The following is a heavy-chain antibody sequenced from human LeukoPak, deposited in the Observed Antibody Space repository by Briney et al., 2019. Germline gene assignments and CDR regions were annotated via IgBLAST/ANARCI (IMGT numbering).Heavy chain of an antibody. CDR3: ATGVRSGFDY. CDR1: GYTLTELS. J-gene: IGHJ4*02. CDR2: FDPEDGET. Sequence: ASVKVSCMVSGYTLTELSMHWVRQAPGKGLEWMGGFDPEDGETIYAQKFQGRVTMTEDTSTDTAYMELSSLRSADTAVYYCATGVRSGFDYWGQGTLVTVSS. V-gene: IGHV1-24*01. D-gene: IGHD3-10*01.